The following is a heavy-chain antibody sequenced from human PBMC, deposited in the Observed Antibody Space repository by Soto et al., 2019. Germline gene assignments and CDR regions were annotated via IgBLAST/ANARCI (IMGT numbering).Heavy chain of an antibody. CDR2: IYSTGTT. CDR3: ARDRLDYGTDY. V-gene: IGHV3-53*01. J-gene: IGHJ4*02. Sequence: GGSLRLSCAASGFTVSNNYMTWVRQVPGRGLEWVSVIYSTGTTLYADSVKGRFTISRDNSKNTLYLQMNSLRAEDTAVYYCARDRLDYGTDYWGQGTLVTVS. CDR1: GFTVSNNY. D-gene: IGHD4-17*01.